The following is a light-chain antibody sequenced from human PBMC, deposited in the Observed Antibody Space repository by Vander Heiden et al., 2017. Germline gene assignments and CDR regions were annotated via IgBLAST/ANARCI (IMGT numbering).Light chain of an antibody. CDR2: KAS. V-gene: IGKV1-5*03. J-gene: IGKJ1*01. Sequence: DIQLILPPSTLSASVGDRVTITCRASQSISSWLAWYQQKPGKAPKLLIYKASSLESGVPSRFSGSGSGTEFTLTISSLQPDDFATYYCQQYNSYSTFGQGTKVEIK. CDR1: QSISSW. CDR3: QQYNSYST.